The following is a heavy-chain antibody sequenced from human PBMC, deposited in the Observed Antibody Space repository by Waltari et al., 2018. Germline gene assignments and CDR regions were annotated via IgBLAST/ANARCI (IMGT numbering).Heavy chain of an antibody. V-gene: IGHV3-7*01. D-gene: IGHD2-2*01. J-gene: IGHJ3*02. Sequence: EVQLVESGGGLVQPGGSLRLSCAASGFTFSSYWMSWFRQAPGKGLEWVANIKQDGSEKYYVDSVKGRFTISRDNAKNSLYLQMNSLRAEDTAVYYCARDGGYCSSTSCYSAIDIWGQGTMVTVSS. CDR3: ARDGGYCSSTSCYSAIDI. CDR2: IKQDGSEK. CDR1: GFTFSSYW.